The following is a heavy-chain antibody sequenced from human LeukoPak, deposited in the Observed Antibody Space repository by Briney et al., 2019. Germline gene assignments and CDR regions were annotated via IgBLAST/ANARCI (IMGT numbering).Heavy chain of an antibody. V-gene: IGHV3-30*03. CDR1: GFTFSSYG. Sequence: GRSLRLSCAASGFTFSSYGMHWVRQAPGKGLEWVAVISYDGSNKYYADSVKGRFTISRDNSKNTLYLQMNSLRAEDTAVYYCAREGGSCTSNSCSDYFDYWGQGTLVTVSS. D-gene: IGHD6-13*01. J-gene: IGHJ4*02. CDR3: AREGGSCTSNSCSDYFDY. CDR2: ISYDGSNK.